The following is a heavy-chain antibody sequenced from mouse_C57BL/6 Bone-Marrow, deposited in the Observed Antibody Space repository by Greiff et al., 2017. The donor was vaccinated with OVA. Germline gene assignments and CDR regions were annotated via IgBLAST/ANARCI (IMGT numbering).Heavy chain of an antibody. CDR3: VYDYDWYFDV. CDR2: IHPNSGST. J-gene: IGHJ1*03. Sequence: QVQLQQPGAELVKPGASVKLSCKASGYTFTSYWMHWVKQRPGQGLEWIGMIHPNSGSTNYNEKFKSKATLTVDKSSSTAYMRLSSLTSEDSAVYYCVYDYDWYFDVWGTGTTVTVSS. V-gene: IGHV1-64*01. D-gene: IGHD2-4*01. CDR1: GYTFTSYW.